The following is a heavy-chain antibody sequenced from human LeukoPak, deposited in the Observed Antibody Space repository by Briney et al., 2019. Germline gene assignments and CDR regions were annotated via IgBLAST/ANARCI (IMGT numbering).Heavy chain of an antibody. Sequence: PGRSLRLSCAASGFAFSSFAMHWVRQAPGKGLEWVSLISYDGITEDYSDSVKGRFTISRDNFKNSLYLQMNSLRAEDTAVYYCARDPGYCSGGSCQYYYYYYMDVWGKGTTVTVSS. J-gene: IGHJ6*03. V-gene: IGHV3-30*04. CDR2: ISYDGITE. CDR1: GFAFSSFA. D-gene: IGHD2-15*01. CDR3: ARDPGYCSGGSCQYYYYYYMDV.